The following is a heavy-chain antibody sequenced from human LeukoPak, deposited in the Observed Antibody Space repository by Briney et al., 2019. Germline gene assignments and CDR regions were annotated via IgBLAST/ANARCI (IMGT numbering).Heavy chain of an antibody. D-gene: IGHD4-17*01. CDR3: ARDGPDGVFDY. CDR2: ISYDGSNK. CDR1: GFTFSSYA. J-gene: IGHJ4*02. Sequence: PGGSLRLSCAASGFTFSSYAMHWVRQAPGKGLEWVAVISYDGSNKYYADSVKGRFTISRDNSKNTLYLQMNSLRAEDTAVYYCARDGPDGVFDYWGQGTLVTVSS. V-gene: IGHV3-30*04.